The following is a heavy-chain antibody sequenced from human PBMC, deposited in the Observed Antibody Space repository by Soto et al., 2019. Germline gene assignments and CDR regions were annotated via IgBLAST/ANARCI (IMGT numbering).Heavy chain of an antibody. V-gene: IGHV3-33*08. CDR2: IWFDGSNK. Sequence: GGSLRLSCAASGFTFSSYPMHWVRQAPGKGLEWVAVIWFDGSNKYYADSVKGRFTISRDNSKNTLYLQMNSLRAEDTAVYYCARDGRRYYDFWSGYSMGYYGMDVWGQGTTVTVSS. J-gene: IGHJ6*02. CDR3: ARDGRRYYDFWSGYSMGYYGMDV. CDR1: GFTFSSYP. D-gene: IGHD3-3*01.